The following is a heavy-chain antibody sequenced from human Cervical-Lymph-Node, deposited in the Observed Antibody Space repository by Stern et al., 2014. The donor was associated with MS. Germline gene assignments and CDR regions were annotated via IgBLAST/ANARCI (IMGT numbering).Heavy chain of an antibody. D-gene: IGHD3-10*01. CDR3: ARRGVGSSTTAPFDY. J-gene: IGHJ4*02. CDR1: GYTFTSHY. Sequence: QVQLVQSGAEVRKPGASVKVSCKASGYTFTSHYMHWVRQAPGQGLEWMGIINPSGGSTNHAQKFQGRVTMTTDTSTSTVYMELSSLRSEDTAVYYCARRGVGSSTTAPFDYWGQGTLVTVSS. V-gene: IGHV1-46*03. CDR2: INPSGGST.